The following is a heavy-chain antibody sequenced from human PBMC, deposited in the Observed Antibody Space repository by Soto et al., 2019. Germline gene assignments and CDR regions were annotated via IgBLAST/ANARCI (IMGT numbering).Heavy chain of an antibody. V-gene: IGHV2-26*01. Sequence: SGPTLVNPTETLTLTCTVSGFSLSNARMGVSWIRQPPGKALEWLAHIFSNDEKSYSTSLKSRLTISKDTSKSQVVLTMTNMDPVDTATYYCARGIVGATTSLSYWYFDLWGRGTLVTVSS. CDR2: IFSNDEK. CDR3: ARGIVGATTSLSYWYFDL. J-gene: IGHJ2*01. D-gene: IGHD1-26*01. CDR1: GFSLSNARMG.